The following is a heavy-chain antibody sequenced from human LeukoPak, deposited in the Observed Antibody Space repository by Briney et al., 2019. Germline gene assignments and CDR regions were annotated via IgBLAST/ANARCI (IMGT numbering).Heavy chain of an antibody. Sequence: GGSLRLSCAASGFTVSSNYMSWVRQAPGKGLEWVSVIYSDGSTYYADSVKGRFTISRDNSKNTLYLQMNSLRAEDTAVYYCARDSGRGYFDYWGQGTLVTVSS. J-gene: IGHJ4*02. CDR2: IYSDGST. D-gene: IGHD1-14*01. CDR3: ARDSGRGYFDY. CDR1: GFTVSSNY. V-gene: IGHV3-53*01.